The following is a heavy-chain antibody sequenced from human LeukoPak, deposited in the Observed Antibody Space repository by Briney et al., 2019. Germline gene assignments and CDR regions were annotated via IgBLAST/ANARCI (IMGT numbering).Heavy chain of an antibody. CDR3: ARDRDYYDSSGYYRAHDAFDI. D-gene: IGHD3-22*01. J-gene: IGHJ3*02. CDR2: IIPIFGTA. CDR1: GGTFSSYA. V-gene: IGHV1-69*13. Sequence: GASVKVSCKASGGTFSSYAISWVRQAPGQGLEWMGGIIPIFGTANYAQKFQGRVTITADESTSTAYMELSSLRSEDTAVYYCARDRDYYDSSGYYRAHDAFDIWGQGTMVTVSS.